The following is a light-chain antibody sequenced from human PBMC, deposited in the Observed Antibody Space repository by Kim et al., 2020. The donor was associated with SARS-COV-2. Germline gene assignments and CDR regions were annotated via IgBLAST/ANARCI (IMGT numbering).Light chain of an antibody. J-gene: IGKJ2*01. Sequence: EIVLTQSPATLSLSPGERATLSCRASQSVSTYLAWYQQKPGQAPRLLIYDASNRATGIPARFSGSGSGTDFTLTISRLEPEDFAVYYCQQRSDYTFGQGTKLEI. V-gene: IGKV3-11*01. CDR3: QQRSDYT. CDR2: DAS. CDR1: QSVSTY.